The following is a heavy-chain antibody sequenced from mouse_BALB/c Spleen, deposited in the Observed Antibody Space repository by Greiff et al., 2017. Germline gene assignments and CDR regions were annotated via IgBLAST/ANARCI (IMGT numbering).Heavy chain of an antibody. J-gene: IGHJ3*01. CDR2: ISYSGST. CDR3: ARSGYYGSSYGFAY. V-gene: IGHV3-8*02. Sequence: VQLQQSGPSLVKPSQTLSLTCSVTGDSITSGYWNWIRKFPGNKLEYMGYISYSGSTYYNPSLKSRISITRDTSKNQYYLQLNSVTTEDTATYYCARSGYYGSSYGFAYWGQGTLVTVSA. D-gene: IGHD1-1*01. CDR1: GDSITSGY.